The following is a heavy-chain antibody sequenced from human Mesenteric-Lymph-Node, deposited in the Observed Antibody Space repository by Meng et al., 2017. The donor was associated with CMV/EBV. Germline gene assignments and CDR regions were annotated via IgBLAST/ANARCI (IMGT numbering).Heavy chain of an antibody. V-gene: IGHV4-34*01. Sequence: VQLHQGGAGLLKPSETLSVTCAVYGGSFSGYYWNWIRQSPEKGLEWIGEINHSGSTTYNPSFTSRIIISVDTSTNQISLNMSSVTAADAAVYYCARGSSYDILTGYFDYWGQGALVTASS. CDR1: GGSFSGYY. D-gene: IGHD3-9*01. CDR3: ARGSSYDILTGYFDY. CDR2: INHSGST. J-gene: IGHJ4*02.